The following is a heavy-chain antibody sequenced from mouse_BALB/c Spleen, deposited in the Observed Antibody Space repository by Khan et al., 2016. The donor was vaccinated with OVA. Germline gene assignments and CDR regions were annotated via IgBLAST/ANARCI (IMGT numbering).Heavy chain of an antibody. Sequence: EVKLLESGPGLVKPSQSLSLTCTVTGYSITSDYAWNWIRQFPENRLEWMGYINYSGSTSKKPSLKSRMSISRDTSKNQIFLQLNSVTTEDTATYYCVRGRSYWGQGTVVTVSA. J-gene: IGHJ3*01. CDR2: INYSGST. V-gene: IGHV3-2*02. CDR1: GYSITSDYA. CDR3: VRGRSY.